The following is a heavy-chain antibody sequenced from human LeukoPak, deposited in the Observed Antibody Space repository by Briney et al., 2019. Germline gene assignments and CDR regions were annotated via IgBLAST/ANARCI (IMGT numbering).Heavy chain of an antibody. Sequence: GESLRISCKGSRYIFSTYWITWVRQMPRKGLEWMGRIDPSDSYTNYSPPFQGHVTISADKATSTVYLQWSSLKASDTAMYYCATGSKGGNWIDPWGQGTLVTVSS. V-gene: IGHV5-10-1*01. D-gene: IGHD3-16*01. CDR2: IDPSDSYT. CDR1: RYIFSTYW. CDR3: ATGSKGGNWIDP. J-gene: IGHJ5*02.